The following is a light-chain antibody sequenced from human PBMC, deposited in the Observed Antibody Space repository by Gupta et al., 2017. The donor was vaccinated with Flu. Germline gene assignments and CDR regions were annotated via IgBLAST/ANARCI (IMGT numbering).Light chain of an antibody. V-gene: IGLV3-10*01. Sequence: SYELTQPPSVSVSPGQTARITCSGDALSKKYAYWYQQKSGQAPVLVIYEDTKRPSGIPTRFSGSSSGTMASLTISEAQLEDEADYYCFSTDSSANYRVFGGGTKLTVL. CDR1: ALSKKY. J-gene: IGLJ2*01. CDR2: EDT. CDR3: FSTDSSANYRV.